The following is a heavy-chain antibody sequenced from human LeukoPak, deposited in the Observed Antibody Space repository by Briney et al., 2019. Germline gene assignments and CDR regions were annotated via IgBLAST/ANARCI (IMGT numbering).Heavy chain of an antibody. J-gene: IGHJ5*02. Sequence: ASVKVSCKASGYTFTSYDINWVRQASGQGLEWMGWMNPNSGNTGYAQKFQDRVIMTRNTSISTAYMELSSLRSEDTAVYYCARAGIAVAGSSVVWFDPWGQGTLVTVSS. V-gene: IGHV1-8*01. D-gene: IGHD6-19*01. CDR3: ARAGIAVAGSSVVWFDP. CDR1: GYTFTSYD. CDR2: MNPNSGNT.